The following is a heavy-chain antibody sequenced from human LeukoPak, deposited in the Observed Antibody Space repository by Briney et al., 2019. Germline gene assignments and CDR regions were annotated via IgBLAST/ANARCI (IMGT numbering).Heavy chain of an antibody. CDR3: ATRVPYGDYADY. CDR1: GYTFTSYD. J-gene: IGHJ4*02. D-gene: IGHD4-17*01. Sequence: ASVTVSCKASGYTFTSYDINWVRQATGQGLEWMGWMNPNSGNTGYAQKFQGRVTMTRNTSISTAYMELSSLRSEDTAVYYCATRVPYGDYADYWGQGTLVTVSS. CDR2: MNPNSGNT. V-gene: IGHV1-8*01.